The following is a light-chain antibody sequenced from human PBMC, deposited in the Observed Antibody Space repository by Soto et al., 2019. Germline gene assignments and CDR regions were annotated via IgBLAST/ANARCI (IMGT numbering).Light chain of an antibody. CDR2: DAS. Sequence: DIQMTQSPSSLSASVGDSVTITCQATQDITNYLNWYQQKPGKAPKLLIYDASNLATGVPSRFSGSGSGTDFSFPISSLQPEDLATYYCQQYGNPPLTFGGGTKVEIK. CDR3: QQYGNPPLT. V-gene: IGKV1-33*01. CDR1: QDITNY. J-gene: IGKJ4*01.